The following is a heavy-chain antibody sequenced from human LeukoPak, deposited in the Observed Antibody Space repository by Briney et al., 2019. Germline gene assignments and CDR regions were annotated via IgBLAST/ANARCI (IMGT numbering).Heavy chain of an antibody. J-gene: IGHJ6*02. CDR2: LNYGGST. CDR1: GGSISSYY. Sequence: SETLSLTCTVYGGSISSYYWRWIRQPPGKGLEWIGYLNYGGSTNYHTSLKSGETISVGTSKNQFSLKLSSVTAADTAVYYCAREGYCSGGSCSGRMDVWGQGTTVTVSS. V-gene: IGHV4-59*01. CDR3: AREGYCSGGSCSGRMDV. D-gene: IGHD2-15*01.